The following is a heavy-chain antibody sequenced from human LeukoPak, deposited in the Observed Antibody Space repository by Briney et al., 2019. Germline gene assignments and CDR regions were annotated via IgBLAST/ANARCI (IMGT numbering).Heavy chain of an antibody. D-gene: IGHD3-9*01. Sequence: PGMSLRLSCAASGFTFSSCGMHWVRQAPGKELEWVAVIWYDGSNKYYADSVKGRFTISRDNSKNTLYLQMNSLRAEDTAVYYCARDDGYDILTGYADYWGQGTLVTVSS. J-gene: IGHJ4*02. V-gene: IGHV3-33*01. CDR1: GFTFSSCG. CDR2: IWYDGSNK. CDR3: ARDDGYDILTGYADY.